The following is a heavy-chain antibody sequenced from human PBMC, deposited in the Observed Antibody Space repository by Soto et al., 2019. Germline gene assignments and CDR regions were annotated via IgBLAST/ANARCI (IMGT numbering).Heavy chain of an antibody. CDR2: IGGSGGST. D-gene: IGHD2-15*01. V-gene: IGHV3-23*01. CDR3: AKGQRVAAPLRY. J-gene: IGHJ4*02. Sequence: EVQLLESGGGLVQPGGSLRLSCAASGFTFSSYALSWVRQAPGKGLEWVSAIGGSGGSTYYADSVKGRFTISRDNSKNTLYLPMNSLRAEDTAGYYCAKGQRVAAPLRYWGQGTLVTVSS. CDR1: GFTFSSYA.